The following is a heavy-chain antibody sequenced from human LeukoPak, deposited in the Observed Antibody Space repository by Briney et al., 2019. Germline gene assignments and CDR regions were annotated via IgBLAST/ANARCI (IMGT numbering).Heavy chain of an antibody. CDR1: GFTVSSNY. D-gene: IGHD3-22*01. CDR2: IYSGGST. CDR3: ARRAGDYSHPYDY. Sequence: PGGSLRLSCAASGFTVSSNYMSWVRQAPGKGLEWVSVIYSGGSTYYADSAKGRFTISRDNSKNTLYLQMNSLRAEDTAVYYCARRAGDYSHPYDYWGQGTLVTVSS. V-gene: IGHV3-53*01. J-gene: IGHJ4*02.